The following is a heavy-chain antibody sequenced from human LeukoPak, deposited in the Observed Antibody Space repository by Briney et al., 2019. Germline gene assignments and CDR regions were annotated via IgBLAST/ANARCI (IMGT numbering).Heavy chain of an antibody. CDR3: VNMVSDLGVEGK. D-gene: IGHD3-16*01. Sequence: GGSLRLSCAASGFTFSKYYMHWVRQAPGKGPVWISYINGDGSHTTYADSVKGRFTISRDNAINTVYLQTNSLRDEDTAIYYCVNMVSDLGVEGKWGQGTLVTVSS. J-gene: IGHJ4*02. CDR2: INGDGSHT. CDR1: GFTFSKYY. V-gene: IGHV3-74*01.